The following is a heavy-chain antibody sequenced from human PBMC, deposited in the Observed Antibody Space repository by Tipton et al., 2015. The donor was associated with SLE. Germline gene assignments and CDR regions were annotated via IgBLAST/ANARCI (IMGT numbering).Heavy chain of an antibody. V-gene: IGHV4-39*07. CDR2: IYYSGSSYYSGNT. J-gene: IGHJ3*02. CDR1: GDSISSTTFY. CDR3: AGVSRDAFEI. Sequence: TLSLTCTVSGDSISSTTFYWGWVRQPPGKGLEWIGKIYYSGSSYYSGNTYYNPSLKSRVTISVDASKDQFSLELESVTAADTAVYYCAGVSRDAFEIWGQGTMVTVSS. D-gene: IGHD5/OR15-5a*01.